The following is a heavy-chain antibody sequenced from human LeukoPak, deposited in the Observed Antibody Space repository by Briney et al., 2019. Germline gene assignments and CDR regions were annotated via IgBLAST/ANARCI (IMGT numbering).Heavy chain of an antibody. CDR2: INPNSGGT. Sequence: GASVKVSCKASGYTFTGYYMHWVRQAPGQGLEWMGWINPNSGGTNYAQKFRGWVTMTRDTSISTAYMELSRLRSDDTAVYYCARGGLLWFGEFGDYWGQGTLVTVSS. CDR3: ARGGLLWFGEFGDY. D-gene: IGHD3-10*01. CDR1: GYTFTGYY. J-gene: IGHJ4*02. V-gene: IGHV1-2*04.